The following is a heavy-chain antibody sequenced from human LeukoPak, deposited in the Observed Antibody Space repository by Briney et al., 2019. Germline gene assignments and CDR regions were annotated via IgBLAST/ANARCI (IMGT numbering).Heavy chain of an antibody. CDR3: AHSIRYCSSTSCHTSLDY. CDR1: GFSLSTSGVG. D-gene: IGHD2-2*01. Sequence: ESGPTLVKPTQTLTLTCTFSGFSLSTSGVGVGWIRQPPGKALEWLALIYWNDDKRYSPSLKSRLTITKDTSKNQVVLTVTNVDPVDTATYHCAHSIRYCSSTSCHTSLDYWGQGTLVTVSS. J-gene: IGHJ4*02. CDR2: IYWNDDK. V-gene: IGHV2-5*01.